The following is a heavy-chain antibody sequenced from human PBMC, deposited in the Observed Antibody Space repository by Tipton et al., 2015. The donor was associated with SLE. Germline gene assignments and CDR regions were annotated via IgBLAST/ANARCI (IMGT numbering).Heavy chain of an antibody. V-gene: IGHV4-39*07. D-gene: IGHD3-22*01. J-gene: IGHJ4*02. CDR2: IYYSGST. Sequence: TLSLTCTVSGGSISSSSYYWGWIRQPPGKGLEWIGSIYYSGSTYYNPSLKSRVTISVDMSKNQFSLKVSSVTAADTAVYYCAGTSNYYDSSTDYWGQGTLVTVSS. CDR3: AGTSNYYDSSTDY. CDR1: GGSISSSSYY.